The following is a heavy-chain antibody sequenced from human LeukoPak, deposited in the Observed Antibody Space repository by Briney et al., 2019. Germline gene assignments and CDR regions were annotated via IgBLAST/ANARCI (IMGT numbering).Heavy chain of an antibody. CDR3: ARDSGRVNY. J-gene: IGHJ4*02. CDR1: GFTFSSYW. Sequence: GGSLRLSCAASGFTFSSYWMSWVRQAPGKGLEWVANIKQDGSEKNYVDSVKGRFTISRDNAKNSLFLQMNSLRPEDTAVYYCARDSGRVNYWGQGTLITVSS. V-gene: IGHV3-7*01. CDR2: IKQDGSEK. D-gene: IGHD6-19*01.